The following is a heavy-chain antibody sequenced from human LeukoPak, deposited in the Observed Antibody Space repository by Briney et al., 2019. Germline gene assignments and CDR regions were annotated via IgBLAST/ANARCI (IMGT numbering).Heavy chain of an antibody. V-gene: IGHV3-21*01. CDR2: ISSSSSYI. CDR1: GFTFSSYS. CDR3: ARDRGYYYDSSGYAHDAFDI. Sequence: GGSLRLSCAASGFTFSSYSMNWVRQAPGKGLEWVSSISSSSSYIYYADSVKGRFTISRDNAKNSLYLQMNSLRAEDTAVYYCARDRGYYYDSSGYAHDAFDIWGQGTMVTVSS. D-gene: IGHD3-22*01. J-gene: IGHJ3*02.